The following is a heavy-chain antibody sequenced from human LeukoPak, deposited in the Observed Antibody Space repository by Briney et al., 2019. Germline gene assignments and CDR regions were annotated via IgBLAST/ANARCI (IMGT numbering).Heavy chain of an antibody. J-gene: IGHJ4*02. D-gene: IGHD2-15*01. CDR1: GYTFTSYG. Sequence: ASVKASCKASGYTFTSYGISWVRHAPGQGLEWMGWISAYNGNTNYAQKLQGRVTMTTDTSTSTAYMELRSLRSDDTAVYYCARDGDIVVVVAATNPLYFDYWGQGTLVTVSS. V-gene: IGHV1-18*04. CDR2: ISAYNGNT. CDR3: ARDGDIVVVVAATNPLYFDY.